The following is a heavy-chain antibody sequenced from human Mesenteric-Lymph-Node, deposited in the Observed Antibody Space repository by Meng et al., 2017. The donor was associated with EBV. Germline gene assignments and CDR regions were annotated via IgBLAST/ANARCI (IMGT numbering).Heavy chain of an antibody. CDR1: GYTFTDYY. CDR3: AREDGSGSYYFLYYFDY. J-gene: IGHJ4*02. CDR2: INPNSGGT. V-gene: IGHV1-2*06. Sequence: QGQLGQSGAEVKKPGASVKVSCKAPGYTFTDYYLHWVRQAPGQGLEWMGRINPNSGGTIYAQKFQDRVTMTRDTSITTAYMELSSLRSDDTAVYFCAREDGSGSYYFLYYFDYWGLGTLVTVSS. D-gene: IGHD3-10*01.